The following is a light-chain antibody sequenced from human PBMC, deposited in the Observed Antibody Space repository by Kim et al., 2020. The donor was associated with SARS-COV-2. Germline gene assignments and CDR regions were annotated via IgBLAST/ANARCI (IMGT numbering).Light chain of an antibody. CDR1: SGHSSNA. V-gene: IGLV4-69*01. J-gene: IGLJ2*01. Sequence: ASVKLTCTLSSGHSSNAIAWHQQQPEKGPRYLMNLKSDGSHSKGDGIPDRFSGSSSGAERYLTISSLQSEDEADYYCQTGGTDIQVFGGGTQLTVL. CDR3: QTGGTDIQV. CDR2: LKSDGSH.